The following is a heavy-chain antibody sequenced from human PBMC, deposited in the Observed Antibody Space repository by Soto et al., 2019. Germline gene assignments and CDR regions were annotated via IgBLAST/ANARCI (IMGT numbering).Heavy chain of an antibody. CDR1: GFTFSSYA. V-gene: IGHV3-23*01. CDR2: VDRSGSNT. Sequence: EVQLLESGGDLVQPGGSLRLSCAASGFTFSSYAMSWVRQDPGKGLGWVSTVDRSGSNTYYADSVKGRFTISRDNSKNTLFLQMNTLTAEDTAVYYCAKIGDPTYGNWYFDLWGRGTLITVSS. D-gene: IGHD3-10*01. CDR3: AKIGDPTYGNWYFDL. J-gene: IGHJ2*01.